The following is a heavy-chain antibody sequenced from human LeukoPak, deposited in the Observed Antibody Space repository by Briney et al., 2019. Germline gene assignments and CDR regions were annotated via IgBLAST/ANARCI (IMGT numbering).Heavy chain of an antibody. J-gene: IGHJ4*02. V-gene: IGHV3-48*02. CDR3: ARAAYNAADY. Sequence: PGGSLRLSCAASGFSFMSYAMSWVRQAPGMGLEWVSGISSSSRNTYYADSVKGRFTISRDNAKNSLYLQMNSLRDEDTAVYYCARAAYNAADYWGQGTLVTVSS. CDR2: ISSSSRNT. CDR1: GFSFMSYA. D-gene: IGHD5-24*01.